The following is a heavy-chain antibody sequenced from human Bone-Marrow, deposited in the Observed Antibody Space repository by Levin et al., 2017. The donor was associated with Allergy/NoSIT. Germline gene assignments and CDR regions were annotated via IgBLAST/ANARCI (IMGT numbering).Heavy chain of an antibody. J-gene: IGHJ3*02. CDR1: GFSLSSSGVG. D-gene: IGHD4-23*01. V-gene: IGHV2-5*02. CDR2: IYWDDDK. CDR3: AHARGGGNSCTFDI. Sequence: QTLSLTCTFSGFSLSSSGVGVGGIRQPPGKALDWLALIYWDDDKRYSPSLKTRLTITKDTSKNQVVLTMTNMDPVDTATYYCAHARGGGNSCTFDIWGQGTLVTVSS.